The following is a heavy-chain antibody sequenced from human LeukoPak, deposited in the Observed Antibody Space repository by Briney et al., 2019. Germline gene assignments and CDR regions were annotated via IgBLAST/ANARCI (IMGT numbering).Heavy chain of an antibody. J-gene: IGHJ6*03. Sequence: PSETLSLTCAVYGGSFSGYYWSWIRQPPGKGLEWIGEINHSGSTNYNPSLKSRVTISVDTSKNQFSLKLSSVTAADTAVYYCARTSPLYYYYMDVWGKGATVTVSS. CDR2: INHSGST. CDR1: GGSFSGYY. CDR3: ARTSPLYYYYMDV. V-gene: IGHV4-34*01.